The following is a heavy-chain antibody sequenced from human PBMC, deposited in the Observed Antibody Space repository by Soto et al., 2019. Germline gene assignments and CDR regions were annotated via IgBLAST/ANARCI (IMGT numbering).Heavy chain of an antibody. J-gene: IGHJ5*02. CDR1: GFTFSSYG. V-gene: IGHV3-33*01. D-gene: IGHD1-26*01. CDR2: IWYNGSNK. Sequence: QVQLVESGGGVVQPGRSLRLSCAASGFTFSSYGMHWVRQASGKGLEWVAIIWYNGSNKYYADAVRGRFTISRDNSKNRLYLQMNSLRAEDTAVYYCARDVRVGTPDPWFDPWGQGTLVTVSS. CDR3: ARDVRVGTPDPWFDP.